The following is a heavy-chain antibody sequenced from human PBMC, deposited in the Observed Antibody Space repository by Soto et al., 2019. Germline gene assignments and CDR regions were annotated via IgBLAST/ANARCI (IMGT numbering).Heavy chain of an antibody. V-gene: IGHV1-69*12. CDR2: IIPIFGTA. Sequence: QVQLVQSGAEVKKPGSSVKVSCKASGGTFSSYAISWVRQAPGQGLEWMGGIIPIFGTANYAQKFQGRVTSTAHESTSTPYVELSSLRSEDTAVYYCARDPSESSSGWYDYWGQGTLVTVSS. CDR3: ARDPSESSSGWYDY. CDR1: GGTFSSYA. J-gene: IGHJ4*02. D-gene: IGHD6-19*01.